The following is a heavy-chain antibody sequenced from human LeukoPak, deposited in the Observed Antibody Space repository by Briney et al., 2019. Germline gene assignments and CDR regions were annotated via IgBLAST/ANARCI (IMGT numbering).Heavy chain of an antibody. J-gene: IGHJ4*02. CDR1: GFTFSDPY. CDR2: ILGCSNLS. V-gene: IGHV3-11*03. D-gene: IGHD3-10*01. CDR3: ARIGYHHNSGGRREYYFDY. Sequence: GGSLRLSCTASGFTFSDPYVTLIRRAPGKGLGLFSYILGCSNLSNYADSVKGRFTISRDNARNSLFLQMNSLRAEDTAVYYCARIGYHHNSGGRREYYFDYWGQGTLVTVSS.